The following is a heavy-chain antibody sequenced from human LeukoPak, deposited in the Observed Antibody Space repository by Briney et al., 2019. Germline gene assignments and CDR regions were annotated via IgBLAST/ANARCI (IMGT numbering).Heavy chain of an antibody. V-gene: IGHV1-2*02. J-gene: IGHJ4*02. CDR3: ARWSSGWYGTYFDS. CDR2: INPNSGGT. Sequence: ASVKVSCKASGYTFTGYYMHWVRQAPGQGLEWMGWINPNSGGTNYAQKFQGRVTMTRDTSISTAYMELSRLRSDDTAVYYCARWSSGWYGTYFDSWGQGTLVTVSS. D-gene: IGHD6-19*01. CDR1: GYTFTGYY.